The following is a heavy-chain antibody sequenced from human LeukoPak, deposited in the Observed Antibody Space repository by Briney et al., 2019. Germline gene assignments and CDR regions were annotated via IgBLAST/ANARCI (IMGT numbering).Heavy chain of an antibody. CDR3: ARGGGITSFDY. Sequence: SETLSLTCTVSGGSISSSSYYWGWIRQPPGKGLEWIGSIYYSGSTYYNPSLKSRVTISVDTSKNQFSLKLSSVTAADTAVYYCARGGGITSFDYWGQGTLVTVSS. CDR2: IYYSGST. J-gene: IGHJ4*02. V-gene: IGHV4-39*01. D-gene: IGHD3-10*01. CDR1: GGSISSSSYY.